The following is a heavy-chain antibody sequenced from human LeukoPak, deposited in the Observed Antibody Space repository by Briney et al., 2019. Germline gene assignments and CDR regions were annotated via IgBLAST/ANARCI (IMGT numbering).Heavy chain of an antibody. CDR2: IRYDGSNK. D-gene: IGHD4-23*01. V-gene: IGHV3-30*02. J-gene: IGHJ5*02. Sequence: GGSLRLSCAASGFTFSSYGMHWVRQAPGKGLEWVAFIRYDGSNKYYADSVKGRFTISRDNSKNTLYLQMNSLRAEDTAVYYCAKDIGVVTHNWFDPWGQGTLVTVSS. CDR1: GFTFSSYG. CDR3: AKDIGVVTHNWFDP.